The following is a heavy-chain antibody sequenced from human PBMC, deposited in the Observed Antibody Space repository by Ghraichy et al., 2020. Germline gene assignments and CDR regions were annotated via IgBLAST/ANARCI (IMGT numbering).Heavy chain of an antibody. V-gene: IGHV3-23*01. J-gene: IGHJ4*02. D-gene: IGHD6-19*01. Sequence: LTCAASGFTFSSYAMTWVRQAPGKGLEWVSSISGSGGDTYYADSVKGRFTISRYNSKNTLNLQMNSLRVEDTAVYYCAKATAVAGTAKSFDYWGQGTLVTVSS. CDR3: AKATAVAGTAKSFDY. CDR1: GFTFSSYA. CDR2: ISGSGGDT.